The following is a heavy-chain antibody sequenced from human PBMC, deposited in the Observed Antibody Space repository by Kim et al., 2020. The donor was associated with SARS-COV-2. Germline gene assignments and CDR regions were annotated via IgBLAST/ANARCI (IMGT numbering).Heavy chain of an antibody. CDR2: ISYDGSNK. V-gene: IGHV3-30*18. J-gene: IGHJ6*02. D-gene: IGHD7-27*01. Sequence: GGSLRLSCAASGFTFSSYGMHWVRQAPGKGLEWVAVISYDGSNKYYADSVKGRFTISRDNSKNTLYLQMNSLRAEDTAVYYCAKETVLGIGGMDVWGQGTTVTVSS. CDR1: GFTFSSYG. CDR3: AKETVLGIGGMDV.